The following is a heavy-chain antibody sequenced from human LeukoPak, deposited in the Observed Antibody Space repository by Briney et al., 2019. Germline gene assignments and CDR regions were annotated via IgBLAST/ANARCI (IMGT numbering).Heavy chain of an antibody. CDR2: ISGDVST. Sequence: PGGSLRLSCAASGFSFSNYWMSWVRQAPGKGLEWVSSISGDVSTYYADSVKGRFTISRDNSKNTLYLQMNSLRAEDTAVYYCAKDRGDSSNWYWYFDLWGRGTLVTVSS. CDR1: GFSFSNYW. CDR3: AKDRGDSSNWYWYFDL. V-gene: IGHV3-23*01. D-gene: IGHD6-13*01. J-gene: IGHJ2*01.